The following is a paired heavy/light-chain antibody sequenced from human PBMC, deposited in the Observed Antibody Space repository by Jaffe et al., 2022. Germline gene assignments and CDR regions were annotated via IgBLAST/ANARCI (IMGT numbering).Heavy chain of an antibody. V-gene: IGHV3-23*01. D-gene: IGHD4-17*01. CDR3: AKGFVGDSGGYNHYYMDV. Sequence: EVQLLESGGGLVQPGGSLRLSCAASGFTFSNFAMNWVRQAPGKGLEWVSVVSTSGGYSNYADSVKGHFTISRDNSKNTLYLLMDSLRAEDTAVYYCAKGFVGDSGGYNHYYMDVWGKGTTVTVSS. CDR2: VSTSGGYS. CDR1: GFTFSNFA. J-gene: IGHJ6*03.
Light chain of an antibody. CDR1: QSVSTY. CDR3: QHRRDWPPTWT. CDR2: DAS. J-gene: IGKJ1*01. Sequence: EIVLTQSPATLSLSPGERATLSCRASQSVSTYLAWYQQKPGQAPRLLIYDASNRATGIPARFSGSGSGTDFTLTIGSLEPDDFAVYYCQHRRDWPPTWTFGQGTKVEIK. V-gene: IGKV3-11*01.